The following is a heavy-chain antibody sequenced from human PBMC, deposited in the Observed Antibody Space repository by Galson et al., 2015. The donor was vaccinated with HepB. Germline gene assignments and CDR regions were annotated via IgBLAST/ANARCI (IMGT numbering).Heavy chain of an antibody. V-gene: IGHV3-74*01. CDR1: GFTFSSYW. CDR3: ARGLDYYYYGMDV. CDR2: INSDGSST. J-gene: IGHJ6*02. Sequence: SLRLSCAASGFTFSSYWMHWVRQAPGKGLVWVSRINSDGSSTSYADSVKGRFTISRDNAKNTLYLQMNSLRAEDTAVYYCARGLDYYYYGMDVWGQGTTVTVSS.